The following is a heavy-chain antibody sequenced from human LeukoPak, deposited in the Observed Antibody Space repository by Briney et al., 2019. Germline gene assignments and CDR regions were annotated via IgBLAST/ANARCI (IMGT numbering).Heavy chain of an antibody. V-gene: IGHV1-3*01. Sequence: ASVKVSCKASGYTFSSYAIRWVRQAPGQRLEWMGWINGGNGNTKYSQKFQGRVTITRDTSASIAYMELSSLRSEDTAVYYCATRLDILTGYYGDFDYWGQGTLVTVSS. J-gene: IGHJ4*02. CDR3: ATRLDILTGYYGDFDY. CDR1: GYTFSSYA. CDR2: INGGNGNT. D-gene: IGHD3-9*01.